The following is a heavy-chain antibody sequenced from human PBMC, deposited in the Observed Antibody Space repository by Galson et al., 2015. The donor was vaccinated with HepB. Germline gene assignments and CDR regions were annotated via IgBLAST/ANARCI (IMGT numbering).Heavy chain of an antibody. CDR2: FDPEDGET. J-gene: IGHJ6*02. Sequence: SVKVSCKVSGYTLTELSMHWVRQAPGKGLEWMGGFDPEDGETIYAQKFQGRVTMTEDTSTDTAYMELSSLRSEDTAVYYCATNAPEYYGMDVWGQGTTVTVSS. D-gene: IGHD1-14*01. V-gene: IGHV1-24*01. CDR1: GYTLTELS. CDR3: ATNAPEYYGMDV.